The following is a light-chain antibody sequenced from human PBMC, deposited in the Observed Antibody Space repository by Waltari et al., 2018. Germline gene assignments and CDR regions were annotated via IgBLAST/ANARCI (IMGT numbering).Light chain of an antibody. CDR2: DDS. J-gene: IGLJ3*02. CDR1: NSYIGNYNL. Sequence: QSALTQPASVSGSPGQSITISCTGTNSYIGNYNLVSWYQQYPGKAPKLVIYDDSQRPSGVSHRFSGSKSGNTASLTISGLQADDESDFHCSSFATSGIWVFGGGTRLTVL. V-gene: IGLV2-23*01. CDR3: SSFATSGIWV.